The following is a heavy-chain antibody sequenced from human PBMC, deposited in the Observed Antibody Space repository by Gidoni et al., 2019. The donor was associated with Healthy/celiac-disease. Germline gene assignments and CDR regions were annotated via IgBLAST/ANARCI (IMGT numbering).Heavy chain of an antibody. Sequence: QVQLVESGGGVVQPGRSLRLSCAASGFTLRSSGMHWVRQAPGKGREWVAVIWYDGSNKYYADSVKGRFTISRDNSKNTLYLQMNSLRAEDTAVYYCAREAASGIQLWLSAGSYFDYWGQGTLVTVSS. V-gene: IGHV3-33*01. D-gene: IGHD5-18*01. CDR2: IWYDGSNK. CDR3: AREAASGIQLWLSAGSYFDY. J-gene: IGHJ4*02. CDR1: GFTLRSSG.